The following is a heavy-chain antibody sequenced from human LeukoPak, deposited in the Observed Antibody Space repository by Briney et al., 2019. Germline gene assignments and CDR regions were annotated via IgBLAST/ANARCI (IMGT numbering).Heavy chain of an antibody. Sequence: PSETLSLTCTVSGGSISSSSYSWGWIRQPPGKGLEWIGSIYYSGSTYYNPSLKSRVTISVDTSKNQFSLKLSSVTAADTAVYYCARDAVLRYFDWSSAYYYYGMDVWGQGTTVTVSS. J-gene: IGHJ6*02. D-gene: IGHD3-9*01. CDR3: ARDAVLRYFDWSSAYYYYGMDV. CDR2: IYYSGST. CDR1: GGSISSSSYS. V-gene: IGHV4-39*02.